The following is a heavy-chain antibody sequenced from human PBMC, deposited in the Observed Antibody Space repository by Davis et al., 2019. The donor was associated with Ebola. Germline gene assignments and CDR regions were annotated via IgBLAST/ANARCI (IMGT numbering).Heavy chain of an antibody. D-gene: IGHD2-21*01. J-gene: IGHJ3*02. CDR1: GFTFSSYS. CDR3: ARDQHMRGGGPDAFDI. CDR2: ISYDGSNK. Sequence: PGGSLRLSCAASGFTFSSYSMNWVRQAPGKGLEWVAVISYDGSNKYYADSVKGRFTISRDNSKNTLYLQMNSLRAEDTAVYYCARDQHMRGGGPDAFDIWGQGTMVTVSS. V-gene: IGHV3-30*03.